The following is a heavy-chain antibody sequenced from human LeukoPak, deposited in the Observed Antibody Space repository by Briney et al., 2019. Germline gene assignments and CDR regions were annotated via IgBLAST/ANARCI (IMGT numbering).Heavy chain of an antibody. CDR1: GFTFSSYS. J-gene: IGHJ4*02. CDR2: ISGSGGST. V-gene: IGHV3-23*01. CDR3: AKRSPGCRLCLDY. D-gene: IGHD2-2*01. Sequence: PGGSLRLSCAASGFTFSSYSMNWVRQAPGKGLEWVSAISGSGGSTYYADSVKGRFTISRDNSKNTLYLQMNSLRAEDTAVYYCAKRSPGCRLCLDYWGQGTLVTVSS.